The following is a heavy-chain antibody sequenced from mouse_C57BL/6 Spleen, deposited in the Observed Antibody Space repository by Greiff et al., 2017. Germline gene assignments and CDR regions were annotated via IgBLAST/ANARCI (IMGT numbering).Heavy chain of an antibody. CDR1: GYTFTSYW. Sequence: QVQLQQPGAELVKPVASVKLSCKASGYTFTSYWMHWVKQRPGQGLEWIGMIHPNSGSTNYNEKFKSKATLTVDKSSSTAYMQLSSLTSEDSAVYYCARQLRPRDYFDYWGQGTTLTVSS. J-gene: IGHJ2*01. V-gene: IGHV1-64*01. D-gene: IGHD3-2*02. CDR3: ARQLRPRDYFDY. CDR2: IHPNSGST.